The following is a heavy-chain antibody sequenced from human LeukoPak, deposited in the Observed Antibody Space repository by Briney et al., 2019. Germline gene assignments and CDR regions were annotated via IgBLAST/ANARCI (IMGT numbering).Heavy chain of an antibody. CDR2: ISYDGSNK. D-gene: IGHD3-3*01. CDR1: GFTFSSYA. Sequence: GRSLRLSCAASGFTFSSYAMHWVRQAPGKGLEWVAVISYDGSNKYYADSVKGRFTISRDNSKNTLYLQMNSLRAEDTAVYYCAREYDFCDYWGQGTLVTVSS. V-gene: IGHV3-30-3*01. CDR3: AREYDFCDY. J-gene: IGHJ4*02.